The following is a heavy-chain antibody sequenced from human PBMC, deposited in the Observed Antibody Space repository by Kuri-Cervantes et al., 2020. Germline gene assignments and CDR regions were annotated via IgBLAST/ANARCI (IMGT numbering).Heavy chain of an antibody. V-gene: IGHV4-4*07. CDR1: GGSISSYY. CDR2: IFTGGEI. CDR3: ARRYYGSDAFDI. J-gene: IGHJ3*02. D-gene: IGHD3-10*01. Sequence: SETLSLTCTVSGGSISSYYWSWIRQPAGEGLEWIGRIFTGGEIIYNPSLKSRVTISVDTSKNQFSLKLSSVTAADTAVYYCARRYYGSDAFDIWGQGTMVTVSS.